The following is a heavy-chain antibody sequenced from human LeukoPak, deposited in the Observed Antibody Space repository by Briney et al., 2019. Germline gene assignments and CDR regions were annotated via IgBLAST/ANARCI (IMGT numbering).Heavy chain of an antibody. D-gene: IGHD3-10*01. CDR2: INHSGST. J-gene: IGHJ4*02. CDR3: ARRVTMVRGVIIAHYFDY. Sequence: SETLSLTCAVHGESFSGYYWSWIRQPPGKGLEWIGEINHSGSTNYNPSLKSRVTISVDTSKNQFSLKLSSVTAADTAVYYCARRVTMVRGVIIAHYFDYWGQGTLVTVSS. V-gene: IGHV4-34*01. CDR1: GESFSGYY.